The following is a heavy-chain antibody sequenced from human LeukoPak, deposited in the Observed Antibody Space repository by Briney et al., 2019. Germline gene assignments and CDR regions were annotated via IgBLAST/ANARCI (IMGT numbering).Heavy chain of an antibody. Sequence: PSETLSLTCSVSGGSISSYYWSWIRQPPGKGLECIGYIHYSGRTNYNPSLKSRVTISVDTSMNQFSLKLSSVTAADTAVYYCARQGQLSEYYYYGMDVWGQGTTVTVSS. CDR2: IHYSGRT. J-gene: IGHJ6*02. D-gene: IGHD5-18*01. CDR3: ARQGQLSEYYYYGMDV. CDR1: GGSISSYY. V-gene: IGHV4-59*08.